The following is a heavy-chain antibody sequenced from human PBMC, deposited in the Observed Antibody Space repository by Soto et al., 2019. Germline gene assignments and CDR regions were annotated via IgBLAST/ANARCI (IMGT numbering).Heavy chain of an antibody. V-gene: IGHV3-30*18. J-gene: IGHJ6*02. CDR3: AKDKGDYYYYYGMDV. D-gene: IGHD3-16*01. CDR1: GFTFSSYG. CDR2: ISYDGSNK. Sequence: VGSLRLSCAASGFTFSSYGVHWVRQAPGKGLEWVAVISYDGSNKYYADSVKGRFTISRDNSKNTLYLQMNSLRAEDTAVYYCAKDKGDYYYYYGMDVWGQGTTVTVSS.